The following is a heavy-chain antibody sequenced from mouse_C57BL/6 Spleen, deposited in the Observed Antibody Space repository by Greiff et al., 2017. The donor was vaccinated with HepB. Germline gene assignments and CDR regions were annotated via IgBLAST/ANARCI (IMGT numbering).Heavy chain of an antibody. CDR1: GFTFSSYA. Sequence: DVKLVESGGGLVKPGGSLKLSCAASGFTFSSYAMSWVRQTPEKRLEWVATISDGGSYTYYPDNVKGRFTISRDNAKNNLYLQMSHLKSEDTAMYYCAREDYDDGGFAYWGQGTLVTVSA. V-gene: IGHV5-4*01. CDR2: ISDGGSYT. CDR3: AREDYDDGGFAY. J-gene: IGHJ3*01. D-gene: IGHD2-4*01.